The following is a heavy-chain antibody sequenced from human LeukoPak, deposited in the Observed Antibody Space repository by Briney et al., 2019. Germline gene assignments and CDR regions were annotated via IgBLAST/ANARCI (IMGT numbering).Heavy chain of an antibody. CDR3: ARTIVVVPGWNPSYYFDH. CDR2: IYTSGST. Sequence: SETLSLTCTVSGGSISSYYWSWIRQPAGKGLEWIGRIYTSGSTNYNPSLKSRVTMSVDTSKNQFSLKLSSVTAADTAVYYCARTIVVVPGWNPSYYFDHWGQGTLVTVSS. J-gene: IGHJ4*02. V-gene: IGHV4-4*07. CDR1: GGSISSYY. D-gene: IGHD2-2*01.